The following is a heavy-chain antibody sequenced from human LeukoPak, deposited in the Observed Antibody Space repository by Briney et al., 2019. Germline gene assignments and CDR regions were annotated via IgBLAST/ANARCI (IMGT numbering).Heavy chain of an antibody. D-gene: IGHD3-10*01. V-gene: IGHV4-4*07. J-gene: IGHJ5*02. CDR2: IYSTGST. CDR3: ARDHQLYGSPWDWFDP. CDR1: GGSMSSYY. Sequence: PSETLSLTCTVSGGSMSSYYWSWIRQPAGKGPEWIGRIYSTGSTNYNPSLKSRVTMSVDASKNQFSLRLSSVTAADTAVYYCARDHQLYGSPWDWFDPWGQGMLVTVSS.